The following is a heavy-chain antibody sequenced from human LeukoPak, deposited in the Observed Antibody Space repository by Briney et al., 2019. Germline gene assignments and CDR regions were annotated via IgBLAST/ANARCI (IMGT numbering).Heavy chain of an antibody. V-gene: IGHV3-11*04. Sequence: GGSLRLSCAASGFTFSDYYMSWIRQASGKGLEWVSYISSSGSTIYYADSVKGRFTISRDNAKNSLYLQMNSLRAEDTAVYYCARARDGYNSGAFDIWGQGTMVTVSS. CDR1: GFTFSDYY. CDR2: ISSSGSTI. CDR3: ARARDGYNSGAFDI. D-gene: IGHD5-24*01. J-gene: IGHJ3*02.